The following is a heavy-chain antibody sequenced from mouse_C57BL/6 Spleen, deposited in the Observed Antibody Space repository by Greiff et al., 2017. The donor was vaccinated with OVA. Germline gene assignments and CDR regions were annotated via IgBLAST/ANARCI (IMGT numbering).Heavy chain of an antibody. CDR1: GYTFTDYN. D-gene: IGHD2-1*01. Sequence: DVKLQESGPELVKPGASVKMSCKASGYTFTDYNMHWVKQSHGKSLEWIGYINPNNGGTSYNQKFKGKATLTVNKSSSTAYMELRSLTSEDSAVYYCASSKYIYYGNYGYAMDYWGQGTSVTVSS. J-gene: IGHJ4*01. V-gene: IGHV1-22*01. CDR3: ASSKYIYYGNYGYAMDY. CDR2: INPNNGGT.